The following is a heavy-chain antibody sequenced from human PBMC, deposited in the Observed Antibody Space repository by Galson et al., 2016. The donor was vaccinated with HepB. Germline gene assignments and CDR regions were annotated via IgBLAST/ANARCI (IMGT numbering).Heavy chain of an antibody. CDR3: ARSLRLYCSGGSCTTSYYGMDV. CDR2: IKEDGSDK. D-gene: IGHD2-15*01. Sequence: LRLSCAASGFTFSSHWMSWVRQAPGKGLEWVANIKEDGSDKYYVDSVKGRFTVSRDNAKNTLYLQMHSLSAEDTAVYYCARSLRLYCSGGSCTTSYYGMDVWGKGTTVTVSS. V-gene: IGHV3-7*01. J-gene: IGHJ6*04. CDR1: GFTFSSHW.